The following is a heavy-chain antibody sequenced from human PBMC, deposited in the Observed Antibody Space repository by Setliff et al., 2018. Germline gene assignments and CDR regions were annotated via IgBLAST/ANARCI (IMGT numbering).Heavy chain of an antibody. Sequence: ASVKVSCKASGYTFTSYDINWVRQAPGQGLEWMGWINPNSGGTNYAQKFQGWVTMTRDTSISTAYMELSRLRSDDTAVYYCARDRVSGSSYYYYGMDVWGQGTTVTVSS. J-gene: IGHJ6*02. CDR3: ARDRVSGSSYYYYGMDV. V-gene: IGHV1-2*04. CDR1: GYTFTSYD. D-gene: IGHD1-26*01. CDR2: INPNSGGT.